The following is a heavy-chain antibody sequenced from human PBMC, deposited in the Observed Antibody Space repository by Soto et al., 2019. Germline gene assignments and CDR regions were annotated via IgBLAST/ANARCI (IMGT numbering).Heavy chain of an antibody. J-gene: IGHJ4*02. CDR1: GGTFSSYA. Sequence: SVKVSCKASGGTFSSYAISWVRQAPGQGLEWMGGIIPIFGTANYAQKFQGRVTITADKSTSTAYMELSSLRSEGTAVYYCAVGRYFDWLLFGPDYWGQGTLVTVSS. V-gene: IGHV1-69*06. D-gene: IGHD3-9*01. CDR2: IIPIFGTA. CDR3: AVGRYFDWLLFGPDY.